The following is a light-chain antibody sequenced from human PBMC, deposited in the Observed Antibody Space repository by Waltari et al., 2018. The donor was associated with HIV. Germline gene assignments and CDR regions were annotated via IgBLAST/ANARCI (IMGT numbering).Light chain of an antibody. CDR3: QSYDITLSASVV. CDR2: GNK. Sequence: QSVLTQPHAVSGAPGQRVTISCPGSTSNIGADYDVHWYQQNPGTAPKLIISGNKNRPSGVPDRFSASKSGTSASLTITGLQAEDEADYFCQSYDITLSASVVFGGGTKLTVL. V-gene: IGLV1-40*01. CDR1: TSNIGADYD. J-gene: IGLJ2*01.